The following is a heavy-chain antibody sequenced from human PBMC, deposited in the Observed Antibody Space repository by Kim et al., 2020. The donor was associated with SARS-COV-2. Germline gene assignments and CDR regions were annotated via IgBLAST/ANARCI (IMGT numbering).Heavy chain of an antibody. V-gene: IGHV4-59*01. CDR2: VHDTVTT. J-gene: IGHJ1*01. Sequence: SETLSLTCSVSGASIRGYHWGWIRQPPRKGLEWIGHVHDTVTTKYDPSFKSRVTISADFSKNQFSLRLTSVIVADTAVYYCAAYIEGRGGSGSWGQGTLV. CDR3: AAYIEGRGGSGS. D-gene: IGHD3-10*01. CDR1: GASIRGYH.